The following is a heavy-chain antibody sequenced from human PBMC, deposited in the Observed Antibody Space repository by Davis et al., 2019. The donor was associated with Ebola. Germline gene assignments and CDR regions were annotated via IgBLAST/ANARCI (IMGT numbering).Heavy chain of an antibody. CDR1: GYSFTTYW. CDR2: IYPGDSDI. CDR3: ARFPPGYCISTSCYAFDY. Sequence: GESLKISCKGSGYSFTTYWIGWVRQMPGKGLEWMGIIYPGDSDIRYSPSFQGQVTISADKSISTAYLQWSSLKASDTAMYYCARFPPGYCISTSCYAFDYWGQGTLVTVSS. J-gene: IGHJ4*02. D-gene: IGHD2-2*01. V-gene: IGHV5-51*01.